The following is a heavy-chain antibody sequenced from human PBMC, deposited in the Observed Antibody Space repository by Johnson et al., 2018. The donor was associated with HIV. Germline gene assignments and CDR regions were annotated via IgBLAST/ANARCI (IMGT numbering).Heavy chain of an antibody. CDR3: ARYMRYYRGAFDI. CDR1: GFTFSSFW. V-gene: IGHV3-7*01. Sequence: VQLVESGGGLVQPGGSLRLSCAASGFTFSSFWMSWVRQAPGKGLEWVADIKQDGSERYYVDSVKGRFTISRDNSENSLYLQMNSLRAEDTAVYYCARYMRYYRGAFDIWGQGTMVTVSS. J-gene: IGHJ3*02. D-gene: IGHD3-10*01. CDR2: IKQDGSER.